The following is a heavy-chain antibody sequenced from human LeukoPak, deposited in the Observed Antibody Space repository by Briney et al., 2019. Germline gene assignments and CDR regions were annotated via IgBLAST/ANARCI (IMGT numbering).Heavy chain of an antibody. D-gene: IGHD3-9*01. Sequence: VASVKVSCKASGGTFSSYAISWVRQAPGQGLEWKGRIIPILGIANYAQKFQGRVTITADKSTSTAYMELSSLRSEDTAVYYCARGLTGYGMAVWGQGTTVTVSS. CDR1: GGTFSSYA. V-gene: IGHV1-69*04. CDR3: ARGLTGYGMAV. J-gene: IGHJ6*02. CDR2: IIPILGIA.